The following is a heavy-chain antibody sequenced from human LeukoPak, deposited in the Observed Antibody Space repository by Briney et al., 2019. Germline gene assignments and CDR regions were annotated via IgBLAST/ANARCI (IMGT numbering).Heavy chain of an antibody. CDR2: ISSSTTDI. Sequence: PGGSLRLSCAASGFTFTGYTINWVRQAPGKGLEWVSCISSSTTDIYYADSVKGRFTISRDNSKNTLYLQMNSLRAEDTAVYYCATFIAAAGDFDYWGQGTLVTVSS. CDR1: GFTFTGYT. D-gene: IGHD6-13*01. V-gene: IGHV3-21*01. J-gene: IGHJ4*02. CDR3: ATFIAAAGDFDY.